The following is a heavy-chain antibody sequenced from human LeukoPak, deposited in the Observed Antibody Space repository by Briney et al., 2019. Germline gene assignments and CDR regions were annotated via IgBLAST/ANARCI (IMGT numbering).Heavy chain of an antibody. Sequence: GGSPRLSCAPFGLTLISSTFGSYTMNWVRQAPGKGLEWVSSISSTGTYIYYTDSVKGRFTISRDIANSLLYLQMNSLRADDTAVYYCARDLDYSTGFDYWGQGTLVTVSS. CDR2: ISSTGTYI. J-gene: IGHJ4*02. D-gene: IGHD4-11*01. CDR3: ARDLDYSTGFDY. V-gene: IGHV3-21*01. CDR1: GLTLISSTFGSYT.